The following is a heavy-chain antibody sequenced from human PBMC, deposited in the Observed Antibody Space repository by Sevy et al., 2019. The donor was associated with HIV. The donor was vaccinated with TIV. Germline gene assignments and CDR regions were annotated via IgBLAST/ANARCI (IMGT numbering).Heavy chain of an antibody. CDR3: TRGLATADTPEYYFDY. J-gene: IGHJ4*02. V-gene: IGHV3-49*03. CDR2: ITRNSYEAYGGTT. D-gene: IGHD5-12*01. Sequence: GGSLRLSCTTSGFTFDDYAMNWFRQPPGKGLEWVAFITRNSYEAYGGTTDYAASVKGRFIISGDDSKSIAYLQMNSLKAGDTAVYYCTRGLATADTPEYYFDYWGQGILVTVSS. CDR1: GFTFDDYA.